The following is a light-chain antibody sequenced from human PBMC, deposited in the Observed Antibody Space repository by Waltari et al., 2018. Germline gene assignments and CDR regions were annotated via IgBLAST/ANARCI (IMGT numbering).Light chain of an antibody. CDR3: QSSDSSGSYVL. CDR1: TLPKDY. V-gene: IGLV3-25*03. CDR2: KTS. Sequence: SYGLTQAPSVAVSPGQTARITCTGDTLPKDYAYWYQLKPGHAPVLVIYKTSERPSGIPERFSGSRAGTTVALTINGVQAEDEAEYYCQSSDSSGSYVLFGGGTKLTVL. J-gene: IGLJ3*02.